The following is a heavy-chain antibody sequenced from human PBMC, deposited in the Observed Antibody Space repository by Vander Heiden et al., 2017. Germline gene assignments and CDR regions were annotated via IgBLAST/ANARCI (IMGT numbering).Heavy chain of an antibody. D-gene: IGHD2-15*01. V-gene: IGHV1-69*01. CDR1: GGPFSSYA. CDR3: ARDSWENCSGGSCYEYYFDY. Sequence: QVQLVQSGAEVKKPGSSVKVSCKASGGPFSSYAISGVRQAPGQGLEWMGGIIPIFGTANYAQKFQGRVTITADESTSTAYMELSSLRSEDTAVYYCARDSWENCSGGSCYEYYFDYWGQGTLVTVSS. CDR2: IIPIFGTA. J-gene: IGHJ4*02.